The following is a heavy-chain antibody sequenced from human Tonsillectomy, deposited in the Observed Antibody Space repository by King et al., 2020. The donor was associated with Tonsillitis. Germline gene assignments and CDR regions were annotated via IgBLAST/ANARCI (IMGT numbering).Heavy chain of an antibody. Sequence: VQLPQWGAGLLKPSETLSLTCAVYGGSFSTYHWSWIRQPPGKGLEWIGEINHSGSTNYNASLKSRITISVDASKNQFSLKVSSVTAADSAVYYCASQVPGLYGGNSVVSWGQGTLVTVSS. V-gene: IGHV4-34*01. CDR2: INHSGST. D-gene: IGHD4-23*01. CDR1: GGSFSTYH. J-gene: IGHJ4*02. CDR3: ASQVPGLYGGNSVVS.